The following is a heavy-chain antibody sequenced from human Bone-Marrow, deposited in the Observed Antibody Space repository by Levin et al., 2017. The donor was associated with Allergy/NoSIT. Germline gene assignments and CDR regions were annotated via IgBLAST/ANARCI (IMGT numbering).Heavy chain of an antibody. CDR2: IYYSGST. J-gene: IGHJ4*02. V-gene: IGHV4-39*01. CDR3: ARHRYDFWSGYYPEYYFDY. Sequence: SETLSLTCTVSGGSITERNYFWGWIRQPPGKGLEWIGSIYYSGSTYSNPSLKSRVSISVDTSKNQFSLKLSSVTAADTAVYYCARHRYDFWSGYYPEYYFDYWGQGTLVTVSS. D-gene: IGHD3-3*01. CDR1: GGSITERNYF.